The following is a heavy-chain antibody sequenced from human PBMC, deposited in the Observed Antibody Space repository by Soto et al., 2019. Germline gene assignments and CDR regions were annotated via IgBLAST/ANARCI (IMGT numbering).Heavy chain of an antibody. CDR3: ARDLVLDYYYGMDV. J-gene: IGHJ6*02. CDR1: GYTFTSYG. D-gene: IGHD1-26*01. CDR2: ISAYNGNT. V-gene: IGHV1-18*01. Sequence: GASVKVSCKASGYTFTSYGISWVRQAPGQGLERMGWISAYNGNTNYAQELQGRVTMTTDTSTSTAYMELRSLRSDDTAVYYCARDLVLDYYYGMDVWGQGTTVTVSS.